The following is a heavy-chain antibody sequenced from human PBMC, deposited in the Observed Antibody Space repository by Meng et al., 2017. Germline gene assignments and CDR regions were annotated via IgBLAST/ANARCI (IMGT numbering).Heavy chain of an antibody. V-gene: IGHV3-30*16. J-gene: IGHJ4*02. CDR3: ARDFDY. Sequence: QVQVVGSGGTVVPPGRSLTLSFATFGFIFSNYEMHWVRQAPGKGLEWVACITKDGSRKYYLGFVRGLFTISRDNSKNTLYLEMNSLRSEDAALYYCARDFDYWGQGTLVTVSS. CDR1: GFIFSNYE. CDR2: ITKDGSRK.